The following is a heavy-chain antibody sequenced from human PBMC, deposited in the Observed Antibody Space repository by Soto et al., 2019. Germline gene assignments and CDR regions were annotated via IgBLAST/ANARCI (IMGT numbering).Heavy chain of an antibody. D-gene: IGHD5-12*01. V-gene: IGHV3-30*18. Sequence: GGSLRLSCAASGFTFSNYAMHWVRQAPGKGLEWLAIISYGGDNEYYADSVRGRFTISRDNSKNTLYLQTNSLRAEDTAVYHCAKDGGYDPLYYYYYGMDGWGQGTTVTVSS. CDR3: AKDGGYDPLYYYYYGMDG. CDR2: ISYGGDNE. CDR1: GFTFSNYA. J-gene: IGHJ6*02.